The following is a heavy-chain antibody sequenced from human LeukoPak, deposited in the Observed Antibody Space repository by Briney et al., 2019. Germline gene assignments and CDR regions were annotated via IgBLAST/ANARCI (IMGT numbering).Heavy chain of an antibody. D-gene: IGHD1-26*01. J-gene: IGHJ6*03. CDR2: MNPNSSNT. CDR1: GYTFTSYD. V-gene: IGHV1-8*03. CDR3: ARAEKVGHYYYYYYMDV. Sequence: ASVKVSCKASGYTFTSYDINWVRQATGQGLEWMGWMNPNSSNTGYAQKFQGRVTITRNTSISTAYMELSSLRSEDTAVYYCARAEKVGHYYYYYYMDVWGKGTTVTVSS.